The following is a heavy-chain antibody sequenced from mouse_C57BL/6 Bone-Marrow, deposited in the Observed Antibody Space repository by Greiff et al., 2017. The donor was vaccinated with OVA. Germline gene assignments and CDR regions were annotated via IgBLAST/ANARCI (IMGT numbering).Heavy chain of an antibody. CDR1: GFTFSSYT. Sequence: EVQLLESGGGLVKPGGSLKLSCAASGFTFSSYTMSWVRQTPEQGLEWIATISGGGGNTYYPDSVKGRFTISIDNAKNTLYLQMSSLRSEDTAVYYCATRLRRYFDYWGQGTTLTVSS. V-gene: IGHV5-9*04. D-gene: IGHD2-4*01. J-gene: IGHJ2*01. CDR2: ISGGGGNT. CDR3: ATRLRRYFDY.